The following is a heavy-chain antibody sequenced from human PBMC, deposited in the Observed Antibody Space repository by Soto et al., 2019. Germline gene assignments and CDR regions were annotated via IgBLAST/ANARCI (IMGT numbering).Heavy chain of an antibody. CDR3: ARDDCSICNGPAYNFDMDV. J-gene: IGHJ6*02. V-gene: IGHV3-48*02. CDR2: IHSSSSTI. Sequence: GGSLRLSCAASGLTFTSYSMNWVRQAPGKGLEWVSFIHSSSSTIYYADSVKGRFTISRDNAKNSLYLQMNSLRDEDTAVYYCARDDCSICNGPAYNFDMDVWGQGTTVTVS. D-gene: IGHD2-15*01. CDR1: GLTFTSYS.